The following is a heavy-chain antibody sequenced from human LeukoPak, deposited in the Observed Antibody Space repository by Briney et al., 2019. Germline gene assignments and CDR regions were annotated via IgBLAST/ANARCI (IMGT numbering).Heavy chain of an antibody. Sequence: SETLSLTCTVSGGSISSYYWSWIRQPPGKGLEWIGYIYYSGSTNYNPSLKSRVTISVDTSKNQFSLKLSSVTAADTAVYYCARVRANGWVYWGQGALVTVSS. CDR2: IYYSGST. V-gene: IGHV4-59*01. D-gene: IGHD3-16*01. CDR1: GGSISSYY. J-gene: IGHJ4*02. CDR3: ARVRANGWVY.